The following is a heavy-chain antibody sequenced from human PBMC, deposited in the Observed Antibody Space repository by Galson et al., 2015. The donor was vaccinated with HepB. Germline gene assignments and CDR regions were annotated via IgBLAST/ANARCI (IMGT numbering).Heavy chain of an antibody. Sequence: SLRLSCAASGFTFDDYAMHWVRQAPGKGLEWVSGISWNSGSIGYADSVKGRFTISRDNAKNSLYLQMNSLRAEDTALYYCAKDIRDSSSWHYFDYWGQGTLVTVSS. CDR1: GFTFDDYA. CDR3: AKDIRDSSSWHYFDY. CDR2: ISWNSGSI. J-gene: IGHJ4*02. V-gene: IGHV3-9*01. D-gene: IGHD6-13*01.